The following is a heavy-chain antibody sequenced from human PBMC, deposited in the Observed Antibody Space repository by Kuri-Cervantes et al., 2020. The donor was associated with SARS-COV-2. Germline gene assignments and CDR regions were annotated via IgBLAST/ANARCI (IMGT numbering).Heavy chain of an antibody. V-gene: IGHV4-4*02. Sequence: GSLRLSCAVSGGSISSSNWWSWVRQPPGKGLEWIGEIHHSGSTNYNPSLKSRVTISVDKSKNQFSLKLSSVTAADTAVYYCARKVGGGDLYYYGMDVWGQGTTVTVSS. J-gene: IGHJ6*02. CDR1: GGSISSSNW. D-gene: IGHD4-17*01. CDR2: IHHSGST. CDR3: ARKVGGGDLYYYGMDV.